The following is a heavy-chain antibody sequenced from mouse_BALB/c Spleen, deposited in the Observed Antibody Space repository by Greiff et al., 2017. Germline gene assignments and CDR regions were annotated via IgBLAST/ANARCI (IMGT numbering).Heavy chain of an antibody. J-gene: IGHJ4*01. CDR3: ARDYRYDGYYAMDY. CDR2: IYPGDGDT. CDR1: GYAFSSYW. V-gene: IGHV1-80*01. D-gene: IGHD2-14*01. Sequence: QVQLKESGAELVRPGSSVKISCKASGYAFSSYWMNWVKQRPGQGLEWIGQIYPGDGDTNYNGKFKGKATLTADKSSSTAYMQLSSLTSEDSAVYFCARDYRYDGYYAMDYWGQGTSVTVSS.